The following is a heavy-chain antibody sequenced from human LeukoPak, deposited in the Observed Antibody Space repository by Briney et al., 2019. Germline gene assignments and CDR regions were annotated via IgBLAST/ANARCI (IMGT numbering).Heavy chain of an antibody. Sequence: ASVKVSCKTSGYTFTGYYMRWVRQAPGQGLEWIGWINPNSGGTNYAQKFQGRVTMTRDTSISTAYMELSRLRSDDTAVYYCATDAYSTPLYYFDYWGQGTLVTVSS. CDR2: INPNSGGT. CDR1: GYTFTGYY. CDR3: ATDAYSTPLYYFDY. V-gene: IGHV1-2*02. J-gene: IGHJ4*02. D-gene: IGHD6-13*01.